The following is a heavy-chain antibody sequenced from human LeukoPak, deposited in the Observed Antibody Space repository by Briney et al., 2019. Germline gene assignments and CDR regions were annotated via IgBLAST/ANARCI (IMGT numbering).Heavy chain of an antibody. Sequence: ASVKVSCKASGYTFTGYYMHWVRQAPGQGLEWMGWINPNSGGTNYAQKFQGRVTMTRDTSTSTVYMELSSLRSEDTAVYYCARGLLPSSSYYFDYWGQGTLVTVSS. V-gene: IGHV1-2*02. D-gene: IGHD2-2*01. CDR3: ARGLLPSSSYYFDY. CDR2: INPNSGGT. CDR1: GYTFTGYY. J-gene: IGHJ4*02.